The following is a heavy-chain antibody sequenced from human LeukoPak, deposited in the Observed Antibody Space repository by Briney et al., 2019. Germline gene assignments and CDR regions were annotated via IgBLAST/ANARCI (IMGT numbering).Heavy chain of an antibody. V-gene: IGHV3-23*01. CDR3: AKDDNYIRFLS. J-gene: IGHJ5*02. D-gene: IGHD3-16*01. CDR2: ISGSGGNT. Sequence: GEPLRLSCAASGFTLSSHGMNWVRQAPGKGLEWVSGISGSGGNTYYADAVKGRFTISRDNSKNTLYLQMNSLRAEDTAVYYCAKDDNYIRFLSWGQGTLVTVSS. CDR1: GFTLSSHG.